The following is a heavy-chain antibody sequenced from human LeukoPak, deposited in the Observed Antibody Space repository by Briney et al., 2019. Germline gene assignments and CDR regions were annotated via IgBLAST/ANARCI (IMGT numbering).Heavy chain of an antibody. CDR3: ARDGDGWGAAAGEYFDY. CDR1: GFSFSSYA. Sequence: GGSLRLSCAASGFSFSSYAISWVRQAPGQGLEWMGGIIPIFGTANYAQKFQGRVTITADESTSTAYMELSSLRSEDTAVYYCARDGDGWGAAAGEYFDYWGQGTLVTVSS. J-gene: IGHJ4*02. V-gene: IGHV1-69*01. D-gene: IGHD6-13*01. CDR2: IIPIFGTA.